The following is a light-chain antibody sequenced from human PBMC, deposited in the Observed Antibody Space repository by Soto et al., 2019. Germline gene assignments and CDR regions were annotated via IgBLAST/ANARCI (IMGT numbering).Light chain of an antibody. Sequence: EIVLTQSPGTLSLSPGERATLYFRSSQSVSSSYLAWYQQKPGQAPRLLIYDASSRATGIPDRFSGSGSGTDFTLTISRLEPEDFAVYYCQQYGSSPPITFGQGTRLEIK. CDR2: DAS. CDR1: QSVSSSY. V-gene: IGKV3-20*01. J-gene: IGKJ5*01. CDR3: QQYGSSPPIT.